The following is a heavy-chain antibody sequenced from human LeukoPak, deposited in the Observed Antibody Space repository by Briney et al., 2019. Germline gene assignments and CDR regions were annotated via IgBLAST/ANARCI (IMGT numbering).Heavy chain of an antibody. CDR3: ASSTTVTTYAFDI. V-gene: IGHV4-59*03. Sequence: SETLSLTCTVSGGSISSYYWSWIRQSPGKGLEWIGYIYYSGGTNYNPSLKSRVTISVDTSKNQFSLKLCSVTAADTAVYYCASSTTVTTYAFDIWGQGTMVTVSS. D-gene: IGHD4-17*01. CDR2: IYYSGGT. CDR1: GGSISSYY. J-gene: IGHJ3*02.